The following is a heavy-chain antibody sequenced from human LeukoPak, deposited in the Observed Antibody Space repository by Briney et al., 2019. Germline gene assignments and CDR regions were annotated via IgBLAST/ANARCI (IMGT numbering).Heavy chain of an antibody. D-gene: IGHD2-15*01. J-gene: IGHJ4*02. Sequence: GGSLRLSCAASGFTFSSHGMNWVRQAPGKGLEWGSGISPSGDILYYADSVKGQFTISRDNSKNTMYLQMDSLRAEDTAVYYYAKGLLGSCSGATCYPLDHWGQGTLVTVSS. CDR2: ISPSGDIL. CDR3: AKGLLGSCSGATCYPLDH. CDR1: GFTFSSHG. V-gene: IGHV3-23*01.